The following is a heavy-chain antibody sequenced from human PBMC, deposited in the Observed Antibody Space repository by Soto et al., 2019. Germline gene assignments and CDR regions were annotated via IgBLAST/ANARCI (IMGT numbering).Heavy chain of an antibody. J-gene: IGHJ4*02. Sequence: SVKVSCKTSDYTFTSFGITWVRQAPGQGLEWMGGIIPIFGTANYAQKFQGRVTITADKSTSTAYMELSSLRSEDTAVYYCARSTGTDDYWGQGTLVTVSS. D-gene: IGHD1-1*01. CDR2: IIPIFGTA. CDR3: ARSTGTDDY. CDR1: DYTFTSFG. V-gene: IGHV1-69*06.